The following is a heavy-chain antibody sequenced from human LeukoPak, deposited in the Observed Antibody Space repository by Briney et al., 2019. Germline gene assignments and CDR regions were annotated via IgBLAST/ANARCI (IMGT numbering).Heavy chain of an antibody. CDR3: ARPLDYDSSGYSDY. CDR2: ISAYNGNT. CDR1: GYTFTSYG. J-gene: IGHJ4*02. D-gene: IGHD3-22*01. Sequence: GASVKVSCKASGYTFTSYGISWVRQAPGQGLEWMGWISAYNGNTNYAQKLQGRVTMTTDTSTSTAYMELRSLRSDDTAVYYCARPLDYDSSGYSDYWGQGTLVTVSP. V-gene: IGHV1-18*01.